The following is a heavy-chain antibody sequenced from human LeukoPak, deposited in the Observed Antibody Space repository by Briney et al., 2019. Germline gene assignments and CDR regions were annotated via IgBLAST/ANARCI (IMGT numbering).Heavy chain of an antibody. V-gene: IGHV3-23*01. Sequence: PGGSLRLSCAASGFTFSSYVMSWVRQAPGKGLEWVSAISGSGGSTYFPDSVKGRFTISRDNSKNTLHLQMSSLRAEDTAVYYCARDWSSKYPFYYGMDVWGQGTTVTVSS. CDR3: ARDWSSKYPFYYGMDV. CDR2: ISGSGGST. D-gene: IGHD4-11*01. J-gene: IGHJ6*02. CDR1: GFTFSSYV.